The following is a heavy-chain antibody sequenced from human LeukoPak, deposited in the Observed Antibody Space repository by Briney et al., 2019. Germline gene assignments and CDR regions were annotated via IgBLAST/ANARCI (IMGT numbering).Heavy chain of an antibody. CDR2: ISGSGGAT. CDR1: GFTFSNYA. CDR3: AKKVITYYYGMDV. Sequence: GSLRHSCAASGFTFSNYAMSWVRQAPGKGLEWVSGISGSGGATYYADSVKGRFTISRDNSKNTLYLQMSGLRAEDTAVYYCAKKVITYYYGMDVWGQGTTVTVSS. D-gene: IGHD2-21*01. J-gene: IGHJ6*02. V-gene: IGHV3-23*01.